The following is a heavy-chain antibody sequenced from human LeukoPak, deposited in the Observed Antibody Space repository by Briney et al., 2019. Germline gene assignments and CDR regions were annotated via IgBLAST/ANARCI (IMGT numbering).Heavy chain of an antibody. CDR1: GYIFTGYY. CDR3: ARRYCGITSCYYFDY. CDR2: INPDSGST. Sequence: ASVTDSCKASGYIFTGYYLHWVRQAPGQGLEWMGWINPDSGSTNYAQNFQGRVTMTRDTSITTAYMELSSLRSDDTAVYYCARRYCGITSCYYFDYWGRGTLDRVPS. D-gene: IGHD2-2*01. J-gene: IGHJ4*02. V-gene: IGHV1-2*02.